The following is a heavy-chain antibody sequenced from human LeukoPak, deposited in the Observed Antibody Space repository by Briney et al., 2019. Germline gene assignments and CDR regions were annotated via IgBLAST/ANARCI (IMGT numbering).Heavy chain of an antibody. CDR2: ISAYNGNT. CDR1: GYTFTSYG. D-gene: IGHD6-19*01. V-gene: IGHV1-18*01. CDR3: ARAPRSGWYWDY. J-gene: IGHJ4*02. Sequence: ASVKVSCKASGYTFTSYGISWVRQAPGQGLEWMGWISAYNGNTNYAQKLQGRVTVTTDTSTSTAYMELRSLRSEDTTVYYCARAPRSGWYWDYWGQGTLVTVSS.